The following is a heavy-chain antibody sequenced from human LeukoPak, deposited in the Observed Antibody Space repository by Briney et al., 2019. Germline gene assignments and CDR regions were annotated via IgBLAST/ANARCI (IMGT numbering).Heavy chain of an antibody. CDR1: GFTVSSTY. V-gene: IGHV3-53*01. CDR2: IYSGGGT. CDR3: ARDVGAMVSEPGY. Sequence: GGFLRLSCAASGFTVSSTYMSWVRQAPGKGLEYVSLIYSGGGTYYADSVKGRFTISRDNSKNTLYLQMNSLRAEDTAVYYCARDVGAMVSEPGYWGHGTLVTVSS. D-gene: IGHD5-18*01. J-gene: IGHJ4*01.